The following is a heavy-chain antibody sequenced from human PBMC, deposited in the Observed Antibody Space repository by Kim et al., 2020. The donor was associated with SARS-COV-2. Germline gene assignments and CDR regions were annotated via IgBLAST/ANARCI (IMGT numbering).Heavy chain of an antibody. D-gene: IGHD3-22*01. V-gene: IGHV3-23*01. CDR3: AKDPYYYDSSGYYDWYFDL. Sequence: GGSLRLSCAASGFTFSSYAMSWVRQAPGKGLEWVSAISGSGGSTYYADSVKGRFTISRDNSKNTLYLQMNSLRAEDTAVYYCAKDPYYYDSSGYYDWYFDLWGRGTLVTVSS. J-gene: IGHJ2*01. CDR1: GFTFSSYA. CDR2: ISGSGGST.